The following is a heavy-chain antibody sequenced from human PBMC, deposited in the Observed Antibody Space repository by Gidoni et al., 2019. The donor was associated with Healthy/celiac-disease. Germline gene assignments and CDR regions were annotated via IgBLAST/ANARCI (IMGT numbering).Heavy chain of an antibody. Sequence: EVQLVESGGGLVQPGGSLRLSCAASGFTFSSYEMNWVRQAAGKGLEWVSYISSSGSTIYYADSVKGRFTISRDNAKNSLYLQMNSLRAEDTAVYYCAREGQLAYGMDVWGQGTTVTVSS. CDR1: GFTFSSYE. CDR3: AREGQLAYGMDV. J-gene: IGHJ6*02. CDR2: ISSSGSTI. D-gene: IGHD6-13*01. V-gene: IGHV3-48*03.